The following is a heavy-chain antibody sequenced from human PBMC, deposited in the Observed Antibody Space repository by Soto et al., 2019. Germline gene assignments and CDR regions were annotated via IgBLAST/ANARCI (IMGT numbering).Heavy chain of an antibody. J-gene: IGHJ4*02. CDR1: GFSFTSNY. D-gene: IGHD3-9*01. CDR3: ARVTTFYDILTSSYVLNYFDY. V-gene: IGHV3-53*01. Sequence: LRLSCAASGFSFTSNYMTGVRQAPGKGLECVSVIYAGGNTYYPDSVKGRFTISSDNSKDTLFLQMNNLRAEDTAVYYCARVTTFYDILTSSYVLNYFDYWGQGTGVTVSS. CDR2: IYAGGNT.